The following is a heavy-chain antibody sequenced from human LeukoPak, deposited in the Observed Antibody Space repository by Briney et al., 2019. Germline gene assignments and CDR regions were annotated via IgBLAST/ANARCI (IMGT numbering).Heavy chain of an antibody. CDR2: IYPGDSAT. V-gene: IGHV5-51*01. CDR3: ARPPISTRYAMDV. CDR1: GYIFTNYW. J-gene: IGHJ6*02. Sequence: GESLKISCKGSGYIFTNYWIGWVRQMPGKGLEWMGIIYPGDSATRHSPSFQGQVTISADKSINTVYLQWSSLKASDTAMYYCARPPISTRYAMDVWGQGTTVTVSS. D-gene: IGHD2/OR15-2a*01.